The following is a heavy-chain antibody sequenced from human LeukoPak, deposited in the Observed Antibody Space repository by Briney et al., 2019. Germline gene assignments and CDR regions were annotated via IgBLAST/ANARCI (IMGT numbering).Heavy chain of an antibody. CDR3: ARGGYCSSTSCYMAVWFDP. Sequence: SETLSLTCAVYGGSFSGYNWSWIRQPPGKGLEWIGEINHSGSTNYNPSLKSRVTISVDTSKNQFSLKLSSVTAADTAVYYCARGGYCSSTSCYMAVWFDPWGQGTLVTVSS. V-gene: IGHV4-34*01. CDR1: GGSFSGYN. CDR2: INHSGST. J-gene: IGHJ5*02. D-gene: IGHD2-2*02.